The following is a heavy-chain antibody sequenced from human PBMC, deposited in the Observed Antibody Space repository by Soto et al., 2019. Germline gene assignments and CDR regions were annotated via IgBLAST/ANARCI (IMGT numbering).Heavy chain of an antibody. J-gene: IGHJ3*02. V-gene: IGHV4-31*02. CDR3: ATAPSIARPGSDAFDI. D-gene: IGHD6-6*01. Sequence: SSETLSLTCTVSGGSISSGGYYWSWIRQHPGKGLEWIGYIYYSGSTYYNPSLKSRVTISVDTSKNQFSLKLSSVTAADTAVYYCATAPSIARPGSDAFDIWGQGTMVTVSS. CDR2: IYYSGST. CDR1: GGSISSGGYY.